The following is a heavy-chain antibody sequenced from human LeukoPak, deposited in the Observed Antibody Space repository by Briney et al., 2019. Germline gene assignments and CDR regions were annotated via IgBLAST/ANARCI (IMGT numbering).Heavy chain of an antibody. V-gene: IGHV4-34*12. D-gene: IGHD6-13*01. CDR1: GYSVTKHY. CDR3: ARGPAAVHP. Sequence: SETLSLTCAVSGYSVTKHYWIWIRQPPGRVRGWNGEILHFGSTNYNPSFKSRVTISIDTSKNQFFLTLTSVTAADTAVYFCARGPAAVHPWGQGTLVTVSS. J-gene: IGHJ5*02. CDR2: ILHFGST.